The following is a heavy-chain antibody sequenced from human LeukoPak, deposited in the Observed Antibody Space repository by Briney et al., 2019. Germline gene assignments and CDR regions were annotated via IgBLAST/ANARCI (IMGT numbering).Heavy chain of an antibody. J-gene: IGHJ4*02. CDR2: ICYSGST. D-gene: IGHD3-22*01. CDR3: ARERRVTYYYDSSGYYYFDY. Sequence: SETLSLTCTVSGGSISSSSYYWGWIRQPPGKGLEWIGSICYSGSTYYNPSLKSRVTISVDTSKNQFSLKLSSVTAADTAVYYCARERRVTYYYDSSGYYYFDYWGQGTLVTVSS. CDR1: GGSISSSSYY. V-gene: IGHV4-39*07.